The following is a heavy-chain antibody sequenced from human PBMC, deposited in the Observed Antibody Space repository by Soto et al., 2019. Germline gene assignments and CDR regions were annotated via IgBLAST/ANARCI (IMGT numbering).Heavy chain of an antibody. CDR2: IIPIFGTA. Sequence: SVKVTCNAFGVSFISYAIIWGRQSPGQGLEWMGGIIPIFGTANYAQKFQGRVTITADKSTSTAYMELSSLRSEDTAVYYCQRVYSRTRNWFDPCGQGTLVTVSS. J-gene: IGHJ5*02. CDR1: GVSFISYA. CDR3: QRVYSRTRNWFDP. D-gene: IGHD2-21*01. V-gene: IGHV1-69*06.